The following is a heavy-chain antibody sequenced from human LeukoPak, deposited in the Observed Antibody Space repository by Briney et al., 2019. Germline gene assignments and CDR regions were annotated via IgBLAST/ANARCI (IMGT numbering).Heavy chain of an antibody. CDR2: ISYSGSTT. D-gene: IGHD3-22*01. CDR3: ALYFYDSSGYPSFDY. CDR1: GLTFSRHA. J-gene: IGHJ4*02. Sequence: GGSLRLSCEVSGLTFSRHAMNWVRQAPGKGLEWVSYISYSGSTTYYTDSVKGRFTISRDNAKNSLYLQMNSLRDEDTALYYCALYFYDSSGYPSFDYWGQGTPVTVSS. V-gene: IGHV3-48*02.